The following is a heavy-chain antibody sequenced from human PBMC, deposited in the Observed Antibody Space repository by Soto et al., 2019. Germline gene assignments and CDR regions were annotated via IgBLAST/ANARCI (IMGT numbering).Heavy chain of an antibody. CDR3: AKGPYGDYWYFDL. CDR1: GFTFDDYA. Sequence: EVQLVESGGGLVQPGRSLRLSCAASGFTFDDYAMHWVRQAPGKGLEWVSGISWNSGSIGYADSVKGRFTISRDNAKNSLYRQMNSLRAEDTALYYCAKGPYGDYWYFDLWGRGTLVTVSS. J-gene: IGHJ2*01. D-gene: IGHD4-17*01. V-gene: IGHV3-9*01. CDR2: ISWNSGSI.